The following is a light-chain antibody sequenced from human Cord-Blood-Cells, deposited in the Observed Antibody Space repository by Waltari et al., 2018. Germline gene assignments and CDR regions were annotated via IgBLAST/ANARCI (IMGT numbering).Light chain of an antibody. CDR1: QSISSW. Sequence: DIQMTQSPSTLSASVGDRVTLTCRASQSISSWFAWYQQKPGKAPKLLIYDASSLESGVPSRFSGSGSGTEFTLTISSLQPDDFATYYCQQYNSYSYTFGQGTKLEIK. CDR3: QQYNSYSYT. CDR2: DAS. V-gene: IGKV1-5*01. J-gene: IGKJ2*01.